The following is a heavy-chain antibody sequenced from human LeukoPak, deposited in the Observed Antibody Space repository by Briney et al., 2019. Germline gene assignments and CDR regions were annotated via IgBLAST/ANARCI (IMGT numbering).Heavy chain of an antibody. CDR1: GFTFSSYA. J-gene: IGHJ6*02. CDR3: ANPHVLRFLEWPPYYYYGMDV. D-gene: IGHD3-3*01. Sequence: GGSLRLSCAASGFTFSSYAMSRVRQAPGKGLEWVSAISGSGGSTYYADSVKGRFTISRDNSKNTLYLQMNSLRAEDTAVYYCANPHVLRFLEWPPYYYYGMDVWGQGTTVTVSS. V-gene: IGHV3-23*01. CDR2: ISGSGGST.